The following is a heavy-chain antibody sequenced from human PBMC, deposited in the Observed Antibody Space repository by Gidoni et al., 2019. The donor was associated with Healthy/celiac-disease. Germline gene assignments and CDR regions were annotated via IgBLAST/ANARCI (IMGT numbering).Heavy chain of an antibody. D-gene: IGHD3-10*01. CDR3: AREHRYYGSGSYYGY. CDR1: GGSFSGYY. CDR2: INHSGST. V-gene: IGHV4-34*01. Sequence: QVQLQQWGAGLLKPSEPLSLTCAVYGGSFSGYYWSWIRQPPGKGLEWIGEINHSGSTNYNPSLKSRVTISVDTSKNQFSLKLSSVTAADTAVYYCAREHRYYGSGSYYGYWGQGTLVTVSS. J-gene: IGHJ4*02.